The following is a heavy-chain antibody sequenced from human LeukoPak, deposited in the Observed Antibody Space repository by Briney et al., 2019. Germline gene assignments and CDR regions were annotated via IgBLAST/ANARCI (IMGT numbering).Heavy chain of an antibody. Sequence: PGGSLRLSCAASGFTFSNYWMSWVRQAPGKGLEWVANIKQDGSEKYYVDSVKGRFTISRDNAKNSLYLQMNSLRAEDTAVYYCARISTVSTRYWGQGTLVTVSS. J-gene: IGHJ4*02. CDR1: GFTFSNYW. V-gene: IGHV3-7*01. CDR3: ARISTVSTRY. CDR2: IKQDGSEK. D-gene: IGHD1-1*01.